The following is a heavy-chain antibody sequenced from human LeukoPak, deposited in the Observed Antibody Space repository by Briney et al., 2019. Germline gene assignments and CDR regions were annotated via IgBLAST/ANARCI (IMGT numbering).Heavy chain of an antibody. V-gene: IGHV3-21*01. D-gene: IGHD3-3*01. CDR3: ARLAWSTTDY. CDR2: ISSSSSYI. J-gene: IGHJ4*02. CDR1: GFSFSSYS. Sequence: GGSLRLSCAASGFSFSSYSMNWVRQAPGKGLEWVSSISSSSSYIYYVDSVKGRFTISRDNAKNSLYLQMNSLRAEDTAVYYCARLAWSTTDYWGQGTLVTVSS.